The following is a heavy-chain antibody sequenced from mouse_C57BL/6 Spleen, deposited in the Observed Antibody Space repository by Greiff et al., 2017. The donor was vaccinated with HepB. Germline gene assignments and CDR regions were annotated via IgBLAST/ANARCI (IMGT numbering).Heavy chain of an antibody. CDR3: ARYPTVVATNYFDY. CDR2: IYPGSGST. D-gene: IGHD1-1*01. J-gene: IGHJ2*01. Sequence: VQLQQPGAELVKPGASVKMSCKASGYTFTSYWITWVKQRPGQGLEWIGDIYPGSGSTNYNEKFKSKATLTVDTSSSTAYMQLSSLTSEDSAVYYCARYPTVVATNYFDYWGQGTTLTVSS. V-gene: IGHV1-55*01. CDR1: GYTFTSYW.